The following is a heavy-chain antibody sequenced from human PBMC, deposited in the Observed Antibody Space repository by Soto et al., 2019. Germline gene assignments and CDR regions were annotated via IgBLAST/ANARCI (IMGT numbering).Heavy chain of an antibody. CDR2: INHSGST. CDR3: ASGYCSGGSCSHYFDY. D-gene: IGHD2-15*01. J-gene: IGHJ4*02. Sequence: SETLSLTCAVYGGSFSGYYWSWIRQPPGKGLEWIGEINHSGSTNYNPSLKSRVTISVDTSKNQFSLKLSSVTAADTAVYYCASGYCSGGSCSHYFDYWGQGTLVTVSS. V-gene: IGHV4-34*01. CDR1: GGSFSGYY.